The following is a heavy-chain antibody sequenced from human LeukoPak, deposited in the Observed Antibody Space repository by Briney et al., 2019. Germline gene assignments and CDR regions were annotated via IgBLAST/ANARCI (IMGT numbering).Heavy chain of an antibody. CDR3: AKALIVVVPAADFDY. V-gene: IGHV3-9*01. Sequence: GRSLRPSCAASGFTFDDYAMHWVRQAPGKGLEWVSGISWNSGSIGYADSVKGRFTISRDNAKNSLYLQMSSLRAEDTALYYCAKALIVVVPAADFDYWGQGTLVTVSS. CDR1: GFTFDDYA. D-gene: IGHD2-2*01. J-gene: IGHJ4*02. CDR2: ISWNSGSI.